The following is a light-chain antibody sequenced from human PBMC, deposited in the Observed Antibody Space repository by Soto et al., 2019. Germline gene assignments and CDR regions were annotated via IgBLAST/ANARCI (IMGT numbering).Light chain of an antibody. CDR2: GNI. J-gene: IGLJ1*01. CDR1: SSNIVAGYD. CDR3: QSHDSSLSGYV. V-gene: IGLV1-40*01. Sequence: QSVLTQPPSVSGAPGQRVTISCAGSSSNIVAGYDVHWYQQLPGTAPKLLIYGNINRPSGVPDRFSGSKSGTSASLAITGLQAEDEADYFCQSHDSSLSGYVFGTGTKLTVL.